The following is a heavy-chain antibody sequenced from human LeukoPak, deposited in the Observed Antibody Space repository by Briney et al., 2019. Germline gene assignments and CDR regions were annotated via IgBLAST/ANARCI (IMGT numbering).Heavy chain of an antibody. V-gene: IGHV1-2*02. CDR2: INPNIGGT. Sequence: ASVKVSCQASRYTFTGYYMHWVRQAPGQALEWMGWINPNIGGTNYAQKFQGRVTMTRDTSISTAYMELSRLRSDDTAVYCCARVQRGPSDYYYYGMDVWGQGTTVTVSS. J-gene: IGHJ6*02. CDR3: ARVQRGPSDYYYYGMDV. CDR1: RYTFTGYY.